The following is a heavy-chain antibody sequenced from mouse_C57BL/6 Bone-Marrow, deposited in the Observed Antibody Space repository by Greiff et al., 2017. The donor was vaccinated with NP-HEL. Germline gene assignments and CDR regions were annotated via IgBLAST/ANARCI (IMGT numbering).Heavy chain of an antibody. CDR2: IDPSDSYT. J-gene: IGHJ3*01. CDR1: GYTFTSYW. V-gene: IGHV1-69*01. D-gene: IGHD2-5*01. CDR3: ARGSSSNSFAY. Sequence: QVQLQQSGAELVMPGASVKLSCKASGYTFTSYWMHWVKQRPGQGLEWIGEIDPSDSYTNYNQKFKGKSTLTVDKSSSTAYMQLSSLTSEDSAVYYCARGSSSNSFAYWGQGTLVTVSA.